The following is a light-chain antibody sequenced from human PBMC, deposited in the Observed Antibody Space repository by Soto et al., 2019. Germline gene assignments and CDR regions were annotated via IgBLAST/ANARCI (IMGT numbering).Light chain of an antibody. CDR1: SSNIGNNA. Sequence: QLVLTQPPSVSEAPRQRVTISCSGSSSNIGNNAVSWYQQLPGKAPKLLIYNDDLLPSGVSDRFSGSKSGTSASLAISGLQSEDEADYYCAAWDDSLNAVIFGGGTKLTVL. J-gene: IGLJ2*01. CDR3: AAWDDSLNAVI. CDR2: NDD. V-gene: IGLV1-36*01.